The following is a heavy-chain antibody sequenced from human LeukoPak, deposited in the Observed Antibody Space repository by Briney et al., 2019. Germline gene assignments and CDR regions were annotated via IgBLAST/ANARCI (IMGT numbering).Heavy chain of an antibody. D-gene: IGHD3-10*01. V-gene: IGHV4-59*01. J-gene: IGHJ4*02. Sequence: SETLSLTCTVSGGSISTYYWSWIRQPPGKGLEWIGYIYYTGSTNYNPSLKSRVTISVDTSKNQFSLKLTSVTAADTAVYYCARVGYGSGSYYRTQTFDYWGQGALVTVSS. CDR3: ARVGYGSGSYYRTQTFDY. CDR1: GGSISTYY. CDR2: IYYTGST.